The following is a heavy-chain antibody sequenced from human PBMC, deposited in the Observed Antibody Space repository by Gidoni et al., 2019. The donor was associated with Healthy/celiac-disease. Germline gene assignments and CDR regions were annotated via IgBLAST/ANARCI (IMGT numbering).Heavy chain of an antibody. J-gene: IGHJ5*02. CDR2: IYYSGST. CDR3: ARDLSIVVVPAAIREPYNWFDP. CDR1: GGSISSSSYY. V-gene: IGHV4-39*07. Sequence: QLQLQESGPGLVKPSETLSLTCTVSGGSISSSSYYWGWIRQPPGKGLEWIGSIYYSGSTYYNPSLKSRVTISVDTSKNQFSLKLSSVTAADTAVYYCARDLSIVVVPAAIREPYNWFDPWGQGTLVTVSS. D-gene: IGHD2-2*02.